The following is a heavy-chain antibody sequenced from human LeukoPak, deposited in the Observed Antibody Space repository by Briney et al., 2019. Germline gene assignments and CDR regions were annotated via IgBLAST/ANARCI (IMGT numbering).Heavy chain of an antibody. CDR3: ARGLHDRSWYGAH. CDR2: LPPDGSYQ. D-gene: IGHD6-13*01. Sequence: PGGSLRLSCVASGFTFSDYTMQWVRQAPGKGLEWVALLPPDGSYQYYADSLKGRFTISRDNFKNALYLQMNSLRLEDTAVYYCARGLHDRSWYGAHWGQGTLLSVSS. V-gene: IGHV3-30*04. CDR1: GFTFSDYT. J-gene: IGHJ4*02.